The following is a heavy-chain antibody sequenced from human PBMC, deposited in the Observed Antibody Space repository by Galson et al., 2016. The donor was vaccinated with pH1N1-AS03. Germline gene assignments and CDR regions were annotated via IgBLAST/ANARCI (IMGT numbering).Heavy chain of an antibody. D-gene: IGHD3-16*01. V-gene: IGHV3-30*02. CDR1: GFTFSTYG. CDR3: ATPLNIRDGSWPPFGY. Sequence: SLRLSCAASGFTFSTYGMHWVRQAPGKGLDWVSFIRNDGSKKNYADSVKGRFTISRDTSKSTLYLQMNSLRTGDTAVYYCATPLNIRDGSWPPFGYWGQGTLVTVSS. CDR2: IRNDGSKK. J-gene: IGHJ4*02.